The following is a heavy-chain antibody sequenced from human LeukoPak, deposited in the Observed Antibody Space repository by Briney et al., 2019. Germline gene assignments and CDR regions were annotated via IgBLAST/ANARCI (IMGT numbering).Heavy chain of an antibody. CDR1: GFTFSSYA. Sequence: GGSLRPSCAASGFTFSSYAMSWVRQAPGKGLEWVSAISGSGGSTYYADSVKGRFTISRDNSKNTLYLQMNSLRAEDAAVYYCAKEAGHSGSYWETFDYWGQGTLVTVSS. CDR3: AKEAGHSGSYWETFDY. V-gene: IGHV3-23*01. CDR2: ISGSGGST. D-gene: IGHD1-26*01. J-gene: IGHJ4*02.